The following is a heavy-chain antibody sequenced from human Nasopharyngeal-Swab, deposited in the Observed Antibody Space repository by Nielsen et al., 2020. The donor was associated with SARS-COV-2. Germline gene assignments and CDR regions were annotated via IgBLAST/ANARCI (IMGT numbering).Heavy chain of an antibody. Sequence: GESLKISCAASGFTFSNYGMNWVRQAPGKGLEWLSFISSSSNYIYYADSVKGRFAVSRDDAKNSLFLQMDSLGVDDTAPYYCARDRAQGMATVNDGYDSWGQGTLVSVSS. CDR1: GFTFSNYG. V-gene: IGHV3-21*01. CDR3: ARDRAQGMATVNDGYDS. CDR2: ISSSSNYI. J-gene: IGHJ4*02. D-gene: IGHD1-1*01.